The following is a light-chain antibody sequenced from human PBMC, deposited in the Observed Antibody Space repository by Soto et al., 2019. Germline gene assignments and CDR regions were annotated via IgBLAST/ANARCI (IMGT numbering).Light chain of an antibody. CDR2: NVS. CDR3: SSYTTTRTVV. J-gene: IGLJ2*01. Sequence: QSVLTQPASVSGSPGQSITISCTGTSSDIGGFNYVSWYQHHPGKAPKLMIHNVSSRPSGVSDRFSGSKSGYTASLTISGLQAEDEADYYCSSYTTTRTVVFGGGTKLTV. CDR1: SSDIGGFNY. V-gene: IGLV2-14*03.